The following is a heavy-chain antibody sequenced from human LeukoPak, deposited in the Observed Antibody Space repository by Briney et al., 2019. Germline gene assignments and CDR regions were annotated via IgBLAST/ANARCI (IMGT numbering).Heavy chain of an antibody. V-gene: IGHV4-34*01. CDR1: GGSFSGYY. CDR2: INHSGST. J-gene: IGHJ6*02. CDR3: ARGIYYYCGMDV. Sequence: SETLSLTCAVYGGSFSGYYWSWIRQPPGKGLEWIGEINHSGSTNYNPSLKSRVTISVDTSKNQFSLKLSSVTAADTAVYYCARGIYYYCGMDVWGQGTTVTVSS.